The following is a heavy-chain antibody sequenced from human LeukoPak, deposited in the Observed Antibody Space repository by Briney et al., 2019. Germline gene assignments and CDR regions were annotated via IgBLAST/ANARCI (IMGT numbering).Heavy chain of an antibody. D-gene: IGHD3-16*01. Sequence: LETLSLTCTVSGVSISSYYWSWLRQPPRKGREWVGYIDYSGSTNHNPSLKSRVTISVDPSKSQLFLKLSSVTAADTAVYYCARHGGRWIFDSWGQGTLVTVSS. CDR1: GVSISSYY. V-gene: IGHV4-59*08. CDR2: IDYSGST. J-gene: IGHJ4*02. CDR3: ARHGGRWIFDS.